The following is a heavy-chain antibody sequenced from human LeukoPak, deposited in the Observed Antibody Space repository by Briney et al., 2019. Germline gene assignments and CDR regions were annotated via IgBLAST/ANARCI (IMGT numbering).Heavy chain of an antibody. Sequence: PGGSLRLSCAASGFSFSNYAMNWVRQAPGKGLEWVSSIRGNGGSTYYAASVKGRFIISRDNSKNTLSLQMNSLRAEDTAVYYCARDQADYYDSSGYIQINDYWGQGTLVTVSS. D-gene: IGHD3-22*01. CDR3: ARDQADYYDSSGYIQINDY. CDR2: IRGNGGST. V-gene: IGHV3-23*01. J-gene: IGHJ4*02. CDR1: GFSFSNYA.